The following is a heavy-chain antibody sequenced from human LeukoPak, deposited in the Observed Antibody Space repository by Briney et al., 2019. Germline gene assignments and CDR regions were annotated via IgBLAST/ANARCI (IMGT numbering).Heavy chain of an antibody. J-gene: IGHJ4*02. D-gene: IGHD3-3*01. CDR1: GFTFSSYG. CDR2: IRYDGSNK. Sequence: GGSLRLSRAASGFTFSSYGMHWVRQAPGKGLEWVAFIRYDGSNKYYADSVKGRFTISRDNSKNTLYLQMNSLRAEDTAVYYCAKPTRITIFGVAEYYFDYWGQGTLVTVSS. V-gene: IGHV3-30*02. CDR3: AKPTRITIFGVAEYYFDY.